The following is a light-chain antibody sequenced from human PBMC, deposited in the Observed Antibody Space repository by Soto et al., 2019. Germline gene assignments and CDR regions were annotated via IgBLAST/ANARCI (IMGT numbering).Light chain of an antibody. J-gene: IGKJ4*01. CDR3: QQYATSPRT. Sequence: EIVLTQSPGTLSLSPGERASLSCRASQSVAKNYLAWYQQKPGQALRLLISDASSRATGIPDRFSGSGSGTDFTLTISRLEAEDFAVYFCQQYATSPRTFGGGTKVEIK. CDR2: DAS. V-gene: IGKV3-20*01. CDR1: QSVAKNY.